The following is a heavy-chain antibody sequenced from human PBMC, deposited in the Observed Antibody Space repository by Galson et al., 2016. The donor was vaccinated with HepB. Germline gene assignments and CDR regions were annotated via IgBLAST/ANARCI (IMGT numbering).Heavy chain of an antibody. D-gene: IGHD6-13*01. CDR1: GFTLISSW. CDR2: IKQDGSEK. J-gene: IGHJ6*02. CDR3: ARLYGWYSSSSWGYYYGLDV. V-gene: IGHV3-7*03. Sequence: SLRLSCAASGFTLISSWMTWVRQAPGKGLEWVANIKQDGSEKYYVDSVKGRFTIYRDNAKNSLFLQMNSLRVEDTAVYYCARLYGWYSSSSWGYYYGLDVWGQGTTVTVSS.